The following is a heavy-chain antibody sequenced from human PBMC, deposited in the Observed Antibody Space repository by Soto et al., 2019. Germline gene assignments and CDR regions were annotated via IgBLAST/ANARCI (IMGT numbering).Heavy chain of an antibody. V-gene: IGHV3-48*01. D-gene: IGHD2-15*01. J-gene: IGHJ4*02. Sequence: EAQLVESGGGLVQPGGSLRLSGAASGFTFSSYIMNWVRQAPGKGLEWVSYISSSSSTIYYADSVKGRFTISRDNAKNSLYLQMNSLRAEDTAVYYCARDKGRSPLDYWGQGTLVTVSS. CDR2: ISSSSSTI. CDR3: ARDKGRSPLDY. CDR1: GFTFSSYI.